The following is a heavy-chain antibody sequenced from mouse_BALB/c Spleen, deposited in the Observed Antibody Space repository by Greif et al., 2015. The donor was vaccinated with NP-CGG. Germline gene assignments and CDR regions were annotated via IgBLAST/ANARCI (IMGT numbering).Heavy chain of an antibody. Sequence: QVQLQQSGAELAKPGASVKMSCKASGYTFTSYWMHWVKQRPGQGLEWIGYINPSTGYTEYNQKFKDKATLTADKSSSTAYMQLSSLTSEDSAVYYCARSNYRYDGAYWGQGTLVTVSA. D-gene: IGHD2-14*01. CDR3: ARSNYRYDGAY. V-gene: IGHV1-7*01. CDR1: GYTFTSYW. CDR2: INPSTGYT. J-gene: IGHJ3*01.